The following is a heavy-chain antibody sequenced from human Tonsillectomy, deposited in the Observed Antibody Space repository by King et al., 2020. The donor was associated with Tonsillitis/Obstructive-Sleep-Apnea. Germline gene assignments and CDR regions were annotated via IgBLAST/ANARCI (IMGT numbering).Heavy chain of an antibody. CDR2: IIPIFGTA. CDR3: AREDTMVQGVIHEPYCDY. D-gene: IGHD3-10*01. V-gene: IGHV1-69*01. CDR1: GGTFSSYA. J-gene: IGHJ4*02. Sequence: VQLVESGAEVKKPGSSVKVSCKASGGTFSSYAISWVRQAPGQGLEWMGGIIPIFGTANYAQKFQGRVTITADESTSTAYMELSSLRSEDTAVYYCAREDTMVQGVIHEPYCDYWGQGTLVTVSS.